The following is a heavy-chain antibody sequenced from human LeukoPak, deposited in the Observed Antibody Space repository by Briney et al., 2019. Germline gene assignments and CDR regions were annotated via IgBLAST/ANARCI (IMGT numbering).Heavy chain of an antibody. J-gene: IGHJ6*03. V-gene: IGHV3-53*01. Sequence: PGGSLRLSCAASGFDIAGNYMSWVRQAPGKGLEWVSAIYVGLFTEYADSVKGRFTISRDNSKNTLFLEMGTLGAEDTAVYFYMDVWGKGTTVTVSS. CDR2: IYVGLFT. CDR3: MDV. CDR1: GFDIAGNY.